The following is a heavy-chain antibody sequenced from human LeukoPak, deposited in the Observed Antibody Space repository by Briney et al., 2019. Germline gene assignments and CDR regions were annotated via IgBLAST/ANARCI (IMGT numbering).Heavy chain of an antibody. CDR2: ISAYNGNT. Sequence: ASVKVSCKASGYTFSSYGISWVRQAPEQGLEWMGWISAYNGNTNYAQKLQGRVTMTTDTSTSTAYMELRSLRSDDTAVYYCARFSLRSSSPNRGAFDYWGQGTLVTVSS. CDR1: GYTFSSYG. V-gene: IGHV1-18*01. CDR3: ARFSLRSSSPNRGAFDY. D-gene: IGHD6-6*01. J-gene: IGHJ4*02.